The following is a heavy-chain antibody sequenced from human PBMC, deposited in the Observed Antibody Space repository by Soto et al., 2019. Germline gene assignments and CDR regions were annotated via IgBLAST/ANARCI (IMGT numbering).Heavy chain of an antibody. J-gene: IGHJ4*02. CDR2: ISGSGDIT. CDR1: GFSFSNSV. Sequence: EVQLLESGGGLVQPGGSLRLSCAVSGFSFSNSVMTWVRQAPGKGLEWVSGISGSGDITYNTDSVKGRFAISRDTSKNVVYLQMRSLRAEDTAVYYCAKVPQWVLRYHDWFFDYWGQGTLVTVSS. CDR3: AKVPQWVLRYHDWFFDY. V-gene: IGHV3-23*01. D-gene: IGHD3-9*01.